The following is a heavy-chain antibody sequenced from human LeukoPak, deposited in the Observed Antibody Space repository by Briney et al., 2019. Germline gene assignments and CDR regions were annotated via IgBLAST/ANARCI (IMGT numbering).Heavy chain of an antibody. J-gene: IGHJ4*02. CDR1: GGSISSSSYY. Sequence: SETLSLTCTVSGGSISSSSYYWGWIRQPPGKGLEWIGSIYYSGSTYYNPSLKSRVTISVDTSKNQFSLKLSSVTAADTAVYYCARVLWFGDVFDYWGQGTLVTVSS. CDR3: ARVLWFGDVFDY. CDR2: IYYSGST. V-gene: IGHV4-39*07. D-gene: IGHD3-10*01.